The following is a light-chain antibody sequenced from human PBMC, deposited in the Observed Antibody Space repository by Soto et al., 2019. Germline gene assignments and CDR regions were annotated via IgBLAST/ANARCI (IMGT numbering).Light chain of an antibody. V-gene: IGLV2-23*01. CDR2: EAS. J-gene: IGLJ1*01. CDR1: SSDVGSYNL. Sequence: QSALTQPASVSGSPGQSITISCTGTSSDVGSYNLVSLYQQHPGKVPKIMIYEASKRPSGAPNRFSGSKSGNTASLTISGLQAEDEADYYCCSYAGSSTWVFGTGTKLTVL. CDR3: CSYAGSSTWV.